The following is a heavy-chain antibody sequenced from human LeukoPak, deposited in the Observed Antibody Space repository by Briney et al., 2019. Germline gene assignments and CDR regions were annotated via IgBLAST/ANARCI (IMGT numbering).Heavy chain of an antibody. CDR3: AKGTTMIVVAPVVY. CDR2: ISGSGGST. J-gene: IGHJ4*02. Sequence: GALRLSCAASGFTVSSYAMSWVRQAPGKGLEWVSAISGSGGSTYYADSVKGRFTISRDNSKNTLYLQMNSLRAEDTAVYYCAKGTTMIVVAPVVYWGQGTLVTASS. V-gene: IGHV3-23*01. CDR1: GFTVSSYA. D-gene: IGHD3-22*01.